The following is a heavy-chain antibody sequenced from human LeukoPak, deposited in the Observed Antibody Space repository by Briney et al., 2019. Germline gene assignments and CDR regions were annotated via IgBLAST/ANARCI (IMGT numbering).Heavy chain of an antibody. V-gene: IGHV3-21*01. CDR2: ISSSSSYI. CDR3: ARDAQWFGELLIGDFDY. CDR1: GFTFSSYS. J-gene: IGHJ4*02. Sequence: GGSLRLSCAASGFTFSSYSMNWVRQAPGKGLEWVSAISSSSSYIYYADSVKGRFTISRDNAKNSLYLQMNSLRAEDTAVYYCARDAQWFGELLIGDFDYWGQGTLVTVSS. D-gene: IGHD3-10*01.